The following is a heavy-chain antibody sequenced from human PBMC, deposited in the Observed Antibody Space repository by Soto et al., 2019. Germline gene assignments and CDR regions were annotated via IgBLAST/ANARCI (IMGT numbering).Heavy chain of an antibody. CDR3: AKDELRYFDWLPLYFDY. J-gene: IGHJ4*02. D-gene: IGHD3-9*01. Sequence: GGSLRLSCAASGFTFSSYAMSWVRQAPGKGLEWVSAISGSGGSTYYADSVKGRFTISRDNSKNTLYLQMNSLRAEDTAVYYCAKDELRYFDWLPLYFDYWGQGTLVTVSS. CDR2: ISGSGGST. V-gene: IGHV3-23*01. CDR1: GFTFSSYA.